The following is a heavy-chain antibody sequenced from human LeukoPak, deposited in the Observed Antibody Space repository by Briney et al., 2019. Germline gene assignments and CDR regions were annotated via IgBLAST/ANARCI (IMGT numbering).Heavy chain of an antibody. CDR3: ARDEWFSSGLYYYGMDV. J-gene: IGHJ6*02. Sequence: GGSLRLSCAASGFTFDDYCMSWVRQAPGKGLEWVSGINWNGGSTGYADSVKGRFTISRDNAKNSLYLQMNSLRPEDTALYHCARDEWFSSGLYYYGMDVWGQGTTVTVSS. V-gene: IGHV3-20*01. D-gene: IGHD6-19*01. CDR1: GFTFDDYC. CDR2: INWNGGST.